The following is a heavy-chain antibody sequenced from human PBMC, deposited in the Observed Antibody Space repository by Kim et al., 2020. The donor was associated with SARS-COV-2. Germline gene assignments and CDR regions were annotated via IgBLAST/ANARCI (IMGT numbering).Heavy chain of an antibody. J-gene: IGHJ4*02. V-gene: IGHV3-21*01. D-gene: IGHD4-4*01. CDR3: ARSPGGLQRIPDVDY. Sequence: DAVKSRITITRDNAKNPPYLQMNSLRAEETAVYYCARSPGGLQRIPDVDYWGQGTLVTVSS.